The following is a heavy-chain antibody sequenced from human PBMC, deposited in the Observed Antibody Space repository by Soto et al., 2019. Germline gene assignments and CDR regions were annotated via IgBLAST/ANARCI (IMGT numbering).Heavy chain of an antibody. V-gene: IGHV4-61*01. Sequence: SETLSLTCTVSGGSVSSGSYYWSWIRQPPGKGLEWIGYIYYSGSTNYNPSLKGRVTISVDTSKNQFSLKLSSVTAADTAVYYCARDFMVRGVIDYWGQGTLVTVSS. CDR1: GGSVSSGSYY. CDR2: IYYSGST. J-gene: IGHJ4*02. D-gene: IGHD3-10*01. CDR3: ARDFMVRGVIDY.